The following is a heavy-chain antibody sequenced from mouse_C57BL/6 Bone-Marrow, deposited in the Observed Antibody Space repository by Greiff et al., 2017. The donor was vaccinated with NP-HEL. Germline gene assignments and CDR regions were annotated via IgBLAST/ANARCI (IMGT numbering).Heavy chain of an antibody. V-gene: IGHV5-9*01. Sequence: EVQLVESGGGLVKPGGSLKLSCAASGFTFSSYTMSWVRQTPEKRLEWVATISGGGGNTYYPDSVKGRFTISRDNAKNTLYLQMSSLRSEDTALYYCARHYDEGDWYFDVWGTGTTVTVSS. D-gene: IGHD2-12*01. CDR3: ARHYDEGDWYFDV. CDR2: ISGGGGNT. CDR1: GFTFSSYT. J-gene: IGHJ1*03.